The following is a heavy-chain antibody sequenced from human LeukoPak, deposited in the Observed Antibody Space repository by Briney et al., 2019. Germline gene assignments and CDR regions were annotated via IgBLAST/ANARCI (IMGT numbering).Heavy chain of an antibody. CDR3: AKVGPLEWLLSLDY. Sequence: GGSLRLSCAASGFTFSSYGMHWVRQAPGKGLEWVAVIRYDGSNKYYTDSVKGRFTISRDNSKNTLYLQTNSLRAEDTAVYYCAKVGPLEWLLSLDYWGQGTLVTVSS. D-gene: IGHD3-3*01. CDR1: GFTFSSYG. V-gene: IGHV3-33*06. J-gene: IGHJ4*02. CDR2: IRYDGSNK.